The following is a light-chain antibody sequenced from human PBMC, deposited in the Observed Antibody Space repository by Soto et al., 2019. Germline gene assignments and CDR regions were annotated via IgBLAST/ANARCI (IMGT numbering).Light chain of an antibody. Sequence: AIRMTQSPSSVSASTGDRVTITFRASQGISSYLAWYQQKPGKAPKLLIYAASTLQSGVPSRFSGSGSGTDFTLTISCLQSEDFATYYCQQYYSYPLTFGGGTKVDIK. V-gene: IGKV1-8*01. CDR1: QGISSY. CDR2: AAS. CDR3: QQYYSYPLT. J-gene: IGKJ4*01.